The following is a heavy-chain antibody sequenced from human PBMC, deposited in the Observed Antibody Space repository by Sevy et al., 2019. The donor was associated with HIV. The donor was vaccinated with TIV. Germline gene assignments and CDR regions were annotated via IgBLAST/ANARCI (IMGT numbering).Heavy chain of an antibody. CDR2: MTSESDGATT. V-gene: IGHV3-15*05. Sequence: GGSLRLSCATSGLIFKNAWLSWVRQAPGKGLEWVGRMTSESDGATTDHVPSVKGRFTISRDDSKKTLYLQMKSLKIEDTALYYCATGPLDYWGQGTLVTVSS. D-gene: IGHD1-1*01. J-gene: IGHJ4*02. CDR3: ATGPLDY. CDR1: GLIFKNAW.